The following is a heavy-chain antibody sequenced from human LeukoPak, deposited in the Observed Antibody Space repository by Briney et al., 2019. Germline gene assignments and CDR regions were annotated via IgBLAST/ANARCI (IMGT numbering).Heavy chain of an antibody. Sequence: PGGSLRLSCAASGFTFSSYWMSWVRQAPGKGLEWVANIKQGGSEKYYVDSVKGRFTISRDNAKNSLYLQMNSLRAEDTAVYYCARDYQSFDFRSGYHDYWGQGTLDTVSS. CDR1: GFTFSSYW. V-gene: IGHV3-7*01. CDR2: IKQGGSEK. D-gene: IGHD3-3*01. CDR3: ARDYQSFDFRSGYHDY. J-gene: IGHJ4*02.